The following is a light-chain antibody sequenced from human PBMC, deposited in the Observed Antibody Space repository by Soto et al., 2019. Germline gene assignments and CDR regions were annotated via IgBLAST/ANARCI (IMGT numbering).Light chain of an antibody. CDR1: QSISSY. V-gene: IGKV1-9*01. Sequence: IQLTQSPSSLSASVGDRVTITCRASQSISSYLALYQQKPGKAPKLLIYAASTLQSGVPSRFSGSGSGTDFTLTISSLQPEDFATYSCQQLNSYPRTFGQGTKLEIK. CDR2: AAS. CDR3: QQLNSYPRT. J-gene: IGKJ2*01.